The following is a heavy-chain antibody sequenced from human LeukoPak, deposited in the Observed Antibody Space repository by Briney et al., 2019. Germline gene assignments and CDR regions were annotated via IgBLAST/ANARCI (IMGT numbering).Heavy chain of an antibody. CDR3: ARSYCSSTSCSPYYYYYMDV. Sequence: PSQTLSLTCTVSGGSISSGGYYWSWIRQHPGKGLEWIGYIYYSGSTHYNPSLKSRVTISVDTSKNQFSLKLSSVTAADTAVYYCARSYCSSTSCSPYYYYYMDVWGKGTTVTVSS. CDR1: GGSISSGGYY. CDR2: IYYSGST. V-gene: IGHV4-31*03. D-gene: IGHD2-2*01. J-gene: IGHJ6*03.